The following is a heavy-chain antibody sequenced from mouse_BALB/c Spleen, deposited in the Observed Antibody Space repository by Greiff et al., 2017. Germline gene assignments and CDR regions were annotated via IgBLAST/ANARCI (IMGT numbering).Heavy chain of an antibody. D-gene: IGHD6-5*01. Sequence: EVQLQQSGGGLVQPGGSMKLSCVASGFTFSNYWMNWVRQSPEKGLEWVAEIRLKSNNYATHYAESVKGRFTISRDDSKSSVYLQMNNLRAEDTGIYYCTMAMPFYAMDYWGQGTSVTVSS. CDR3: TMAMPFYAMDY. CDR2: IRLKSNNYAT. CDR1: GFTFSNYW. J-gene: IGHJ4*01. V-gene: IGHV6-6*02.